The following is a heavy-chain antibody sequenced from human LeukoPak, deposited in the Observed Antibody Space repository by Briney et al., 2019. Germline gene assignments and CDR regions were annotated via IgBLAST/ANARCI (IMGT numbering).Heavy chain of an antibody. CDR2: ISGSGGST. CDR1: GYSFTSYW. Sequence: GESLKISCKGSGYSFTSYWIGWVRQAPGKGLEWVSAISGSGGSTYYADSVKGRFTISRDNSKNTLYLQMNSLRAEDTAVYYCAKRADYYDSSGYFDYWGQGTLVTVSS. CDR3: AKRADYYDSSGYFDY. D-gene: IGHD3-22*01. V-gene: IGHV3-23*01. J-gene: IGHJ4*02.